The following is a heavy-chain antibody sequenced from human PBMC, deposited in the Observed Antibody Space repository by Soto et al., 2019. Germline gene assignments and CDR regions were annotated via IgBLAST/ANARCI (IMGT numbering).Heavy chain of an antibody. CDR3: ARHGPVDIVVVPAASRVYGMDV. CDR2: IDPSDSYT. D-gene: IGHD2-2*03. Sequence: GESLKISCKGSGYSFTSYWISWVRQMPGKGLEWMGRIDPSDSYTNYSPSFQGHVTISADKSISTAYLQWSSLKASGTAMYYCARHGPVDIVVVPAASRVYGMDVWGQGTTVTVSS. CDR1: GYSFTSYW. V-gene: IGHV5-10-1*01. J-gene: IGHJ6*02.